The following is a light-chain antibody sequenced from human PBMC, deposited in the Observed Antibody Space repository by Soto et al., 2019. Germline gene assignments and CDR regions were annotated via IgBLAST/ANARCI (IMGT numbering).Light chain of an antibody. J-gene: IGKJ1*01. CDR1: QDIAIY. CDR2: DAS. Sequence: AIQLTQSPSSLSASVGDRVTITCRASQDIAIYLAWYQQKPGEAPKLLIYDASSLESGVPSRFSGSGSGTEFTLTISSLQPDDFATYYCQQYNSFWTFGQGTKVDIK. CDR3: QQYNSFWT. V-gene: IGKV1-13*02.